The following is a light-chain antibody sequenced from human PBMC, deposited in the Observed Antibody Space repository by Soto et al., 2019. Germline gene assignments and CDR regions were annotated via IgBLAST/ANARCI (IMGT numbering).Light chain of an antibody. V-gene: IGLV2-23*02. CDR3: SSYAGHVPK. CDR1: SSDVGYYDL. CDR2: EVT. Sequence: QSVLTQPASVSGSPGQSITISCAGTSSDVGYYDLVSWYQQHPGKAPKLIIFEVTERPSGISDRFSASKSGFTASLTISGLQPEDEAVYFCSSYAGHVPKFGGGTKLTV. J-gene: IGLJ3*02.